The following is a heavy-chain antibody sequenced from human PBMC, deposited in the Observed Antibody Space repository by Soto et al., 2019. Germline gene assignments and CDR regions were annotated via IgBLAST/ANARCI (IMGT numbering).Heavy chain of an antibody. CDR2: ISSSGSTS. Sequence: PGGSLRLSCAASGFPFGSYEMNWVRQAPGKGREWVSYISSSGSTSYYADSVKGRFTISRDNAKNSLYLEMNSLRAEDMAVYYCAVTMIMVVGFDYWGQGTRVTVSS. D-gene: IGHD2-15*01. CDR3: AVTMIMVVGFDY. J-gene: IGHJ4*02. V-gene: IGHV3-48*03. CDR1: GFPFGSYE.